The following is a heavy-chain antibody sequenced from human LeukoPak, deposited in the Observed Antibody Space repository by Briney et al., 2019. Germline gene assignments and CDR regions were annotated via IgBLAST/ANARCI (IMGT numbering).Heavy chain of an antibody. CDR1: GYTFTSYG. V-gene: IGHV1-18*01. Sequence: GASVKVSCKASGYTFTSYGISWVRQAPGQGLEWMGWISAYNGNTNYAQKLQGRVTMTTDTSTSTAYKELRSLRSDDTAVYYCARVGRISGSYSGYDYWGQGTLVTVSS. J-gene: IGHJ4*02. CDR2: ISAYNGNT. CDR3: ARVGRISGSYSGYDY. D-gene: IGHD1-26*01.